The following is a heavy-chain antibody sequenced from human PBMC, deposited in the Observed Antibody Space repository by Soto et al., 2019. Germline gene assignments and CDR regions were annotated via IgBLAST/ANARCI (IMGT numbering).Heavy chain of an antibody. CDR1: GYTFSSYH. CDR3: ARVTIGNDLGDYRLGY. V-gene: IGHV1-46*01. D-gene: IGHD4-17*01. Sequence: QVQLVQSGAEVKKPGASVKVSCKASGYTFSSYHMHWVRQAPGQGLEYMGVINPAGGSTSYAQKFQGRVTMTRDTPTSTVYMELSSLRSEDTAVYYCARVTIGNDLGDYRLGYWGQGTLVTVSS. J-gene: IGHJ4*02. CDR2: INPAGGST.